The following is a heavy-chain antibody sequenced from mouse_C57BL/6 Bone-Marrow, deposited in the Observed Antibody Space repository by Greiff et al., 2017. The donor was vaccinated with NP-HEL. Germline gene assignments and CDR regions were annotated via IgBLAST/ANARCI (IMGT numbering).Heavy chain of an antibody. Sequence: VQLQQSGPELVKPGASVKISCKASGYAFSSSWMNWVKQRLGKGLEWIGRIYPGDGDTNYNGKFKGKATLTADKSSSTAYMQLSSLTSEDSAVYFCARRRNWDVDYWGQGTTLTVSS. D-gene: IGHD4-1*01. CDR3: ARRRNWDVDY. CDR1: GYAFSSSW. J-gene: IGHJ2*01. V-gene: IGHV1-82*01. CDR2: IYPGDGDT.